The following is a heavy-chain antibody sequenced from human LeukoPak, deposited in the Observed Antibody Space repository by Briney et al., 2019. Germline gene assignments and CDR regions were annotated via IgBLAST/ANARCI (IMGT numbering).Heavy chain of an antibody. J-gene: IGHJ6*03. CDR1: GYTFTGYY. D-gene: IGHD3-3*01. V-gene: IGHV1-2*06. CDR3: ARTTSDFWSGPHMDV. CDR2: INPNSGGT. Sequence: GASVKVSCKASGYTFTGYYMHWVRQAPGQGLEWMGRINPNSGGTNYAQKFQGRVTMTRDTSISTAYMELSSLRSEDTAVYYCARTTSDFWSGPHMDVWGKGTTVTVSS.